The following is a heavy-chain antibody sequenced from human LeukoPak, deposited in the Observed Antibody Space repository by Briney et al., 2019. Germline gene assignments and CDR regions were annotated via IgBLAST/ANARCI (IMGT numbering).Heavy chain of an antibody. CDR1: GGSISSYY. CDR2: IYYSGST. CDR3: ARDVGGDYPFDY. J-gene: IGHJ4*02. Sequence: SETLSLTCTVSGGSISSYYWSWIRQPPGKGLEWIGYIYYSGSTNYNPSLKSRVTISVDTSKNQFSLKLSSVTAADTAVYYCARDVGGDYPFDYWGQGTLVTVSS. V-gene: IGHV4-59*01. D-gene: IGHD4-17*01.